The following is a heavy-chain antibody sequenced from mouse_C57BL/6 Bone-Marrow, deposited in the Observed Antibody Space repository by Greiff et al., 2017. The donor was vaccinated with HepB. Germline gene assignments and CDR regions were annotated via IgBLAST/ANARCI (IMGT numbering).Heavy chain of an antibody. D-gene: IGHD2-4*01. CDR3: AFYDYDYFDY. J-gene: IGHJ2*01. V-gene: IGHV1-4*01. CDR2: INPSSGYT. Sequence: QVQLQQSGAELARPGASVKMSCTASGYTFTSYTMHWVKQRPGKGLEWIGYINPSSGYTKYNQKFKDKATLTADKSSSTAYMQLSSLTSEDSAVYYCAFYDYDYFDYWGQGTTLTVSS. CDR1: GYTFTSYT.